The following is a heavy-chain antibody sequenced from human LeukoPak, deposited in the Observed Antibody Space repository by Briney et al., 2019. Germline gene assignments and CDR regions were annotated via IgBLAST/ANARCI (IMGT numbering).Heavy chain of an antibody. Sequence: GGSLRLSCAASGFTFDDYDMHWVRQAPGKGLEWVSGISWNSGSIGYADSVKGRFTISRDNSKNTLYLQMNSLRAEDTAVYYCAKDYYYYDSSRYYDYWGQGTLVTVSS. J-gene: IGHJ4*02. CDR3: AKDYYYYDSSRYYDY. CDR1: GFTFDDYD. CDR2: ISWNSGSI. D-gene: IGHD3-22*01. V-gene: IGHV3-9*01.